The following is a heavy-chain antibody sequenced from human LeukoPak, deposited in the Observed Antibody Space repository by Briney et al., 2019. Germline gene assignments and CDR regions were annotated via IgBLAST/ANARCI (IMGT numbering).Heavy chain of an antibody. Sequence: PGGSLRLSCAASGFTFSSYGVHWVRHAPGKGLEWVAFIRYDGSNKYYADSVKGRFTISRDNSKNTLYLQMNSLRAEDTAVYYCARDLPGIAAAGYHDAIDIWGQGTMVTVSS. CDR2: IRYDGSNK. CDR3: ARDLPGIAAAGYHDAIDI. D-gene: IGHD6-13*01. J-gene: IGHJ3*02. V-gene: IGHV3-30*02. CDR1: GFTFSSYG.